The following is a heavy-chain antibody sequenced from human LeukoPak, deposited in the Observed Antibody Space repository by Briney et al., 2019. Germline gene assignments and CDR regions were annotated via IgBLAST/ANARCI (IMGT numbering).Heavy chain of an antibody. V-gene: IGHV1-69*13. CDR3: ARDATIYDSSAYYYLW. CDR1: GGTFSRYT. J-gene: IGHJ4*02. Sequence: GASVKVSCKASGGTFSRYTISWVRQAPGQGLEWRGGIIPIFGKANYAQKFQGRVTITADESSSTAYMELSSLRSEDTAVYYCARDATIYDSSAYYYLWWGQGTPVTVSS. CDR2: IIPIFGKA. D-gene: IGHD3-22*01.